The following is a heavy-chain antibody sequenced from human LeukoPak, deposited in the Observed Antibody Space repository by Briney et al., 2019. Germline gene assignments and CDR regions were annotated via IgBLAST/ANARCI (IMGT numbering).Heavy chain of an antibody. CDR1: GGSISSSSYY. Sequence: SETLSLTCTVSGGSISSSSYYWGWIRQPPGKGLEWIGSIYYSGSTYYNPSLKSRVTISVDTSKNQFSLKLSSVTAADTAVYYCARGREYSSSSWDWFDPWGQGTLVTVSS. D-gene: IGHD6-6*01. CDR3: ARGREYSSSSWDWFDP. J-gene: IGHJ5*02. V-gene: IGHV4-39*07. CDR2: IYYSGST.